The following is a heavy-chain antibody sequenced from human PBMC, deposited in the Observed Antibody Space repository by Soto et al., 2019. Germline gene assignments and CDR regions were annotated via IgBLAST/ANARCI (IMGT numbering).Heavy chain of an antibody. Sequence: QVHLVQSGAEVKKPGASVKVSCKASGYTFTSYGITWVRQAPGQGLVWMGWISAHNGNTDYAQKLQGRVIVTRDTSTSTAYMELRSLRSDDTAVYYCARGRDGDYWGQGALVAVSA. J-gene: IGHJ4*02. CDR3: ARGRDGDY. CDR1: GYTFTSYG. D-gene: IGHD6-6*01. V-gene: IGHV1-18*01. CDR2: ISAHNGNT.